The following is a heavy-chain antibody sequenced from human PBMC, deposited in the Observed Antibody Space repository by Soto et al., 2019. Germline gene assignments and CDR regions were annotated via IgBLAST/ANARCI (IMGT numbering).Heavy chain of an antibody. CDR2: IYHSGST. CDR3: ARETVYWYFDL. CDR1: GGSISSGDYS. J-gene: IGHJ2*01. Sequence: PSETLSLTCAVSGGSISSGDYSWSWIRQPPGKGLEWIGYIYHSGSTYYNPSLKSRVTISVDTSKNQFSLKLSSVTAADTAVYYCARETVYWYFDLWGRGTLVTVSS. V-gene: IGHV4-30-2*05.